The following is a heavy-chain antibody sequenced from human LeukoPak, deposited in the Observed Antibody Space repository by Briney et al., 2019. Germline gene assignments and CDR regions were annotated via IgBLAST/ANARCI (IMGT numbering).Heavy chain of an antibody. Sequence: GASVKVSCKASGYTFTSYALNWVREATRPGLEWMGWMNPNSGTTDYAQKFQGRVTMTRDTSISTAYMELSSLRSEDTAVYYCARELRDGYNSDAFDIWGQGTMVTVSS. D-gene: IGHD5-24*01. CDR3: ARELRDGYNSDAFDI. CDR2: MNPNSGTT. V-gene: IGHV1-8*01. J-gene: IGHJ3*02. CDR1: GYTFTSYA.